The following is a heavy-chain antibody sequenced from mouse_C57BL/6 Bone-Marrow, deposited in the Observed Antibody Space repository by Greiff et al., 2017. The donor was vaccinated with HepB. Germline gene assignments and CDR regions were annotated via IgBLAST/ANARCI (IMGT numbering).Heavy chain of an antibody. CDR2: ISNGGGST. CDR1: GFTFSDYY. J-gene: IGHJ3*01. Sequence: DVMLVESGGGLVQPGGSLKLSCAASGFTFSDYYMYWVRQTPEKRLEWVAYISNGGGSTYYPDTVKGRFTISRDNAKNTLYLQMSRLKSEDTAMYYCARHEGWLWFAYWGQGTLVTVSA. V-gene: IGHV5-12*01. CDR3: ARHEGWLWFAY. D-gene: IGHD2-3*01.